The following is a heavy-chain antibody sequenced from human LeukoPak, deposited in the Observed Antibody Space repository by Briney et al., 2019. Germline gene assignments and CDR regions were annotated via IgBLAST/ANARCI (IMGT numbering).Heavy chain of an antibody. Sequence: GGSLRLSCAASGFTFSSHSMNWVRQAPGKGLEWVSSISSTTSYIHYADSVKGRFTISRDNVNNSLYLQMNNLSAEDTAVYYCARAGLYQLLWAFDYWGQGNLVTVSS. D-gene: IGHD2-2*01. CDR3: ARAGLYQLLWAFDY. CDR2: ISSTTSYI. V-gene: IGHV3-21*01. J-gene: IGHJ4*02. CDR1: GFTFSSHS.